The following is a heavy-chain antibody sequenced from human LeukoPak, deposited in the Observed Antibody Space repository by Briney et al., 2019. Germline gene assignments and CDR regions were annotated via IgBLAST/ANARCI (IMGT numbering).Heavy chain of an antibody. CDR2: IFTDGST. Sequence: PSETLSLTCTVSGGSISSYYWSWIRQPPGKGLEWIGRIFTDGSTDYNPSLKSRVTVSVDTSKNQVSLKVTSVTAADTAVYYCARGGRDGYNPFDYWGQGTLVTVSS. CDR1: GGSISSYY. J-gene: IGHJ4*02. V-gene: IGHV4-4*09. D-gene: IGHD5-24*01. CDR3: ARGGRDGYNPFDY.